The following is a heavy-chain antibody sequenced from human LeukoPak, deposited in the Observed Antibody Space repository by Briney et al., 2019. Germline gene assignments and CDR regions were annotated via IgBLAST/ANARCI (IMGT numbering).Heavy chain of an antibody. Sequence: GGSLRLSCAASGFTVSSNYMSWVRQAPGKGLEWVSVIYSGGSTYYADSVKGRFTISRDNSTNTLYLQMNSLRAEDTAVYYCAKVGGDKVTAEHGNYYYYYGMDVWGQGTTVTVSS. D-gene: IGHD3-16*01. CDR1: GFTVSSNY. CDR2: IYSGGST. CDR3: AKVGGDKVTAEHGNYYYYYGMDV. V-gene: IGHV3-66*01. J-gene: IGHJ6*02.